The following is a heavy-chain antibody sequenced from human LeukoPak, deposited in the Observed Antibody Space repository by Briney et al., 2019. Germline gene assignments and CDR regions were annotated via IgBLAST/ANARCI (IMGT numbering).Heavy chain of an antibody. V-gene: IGHV3-23*01. J-gene: IGHJ4*02. CDR1: GFTFSSYA. CDR3: AKVDGSGYLSFDY. Sequence: GGSLRLSCAASGFTFSSYAMNWVRQAPGKGLEWVSAISGSGGSTYYADSVKGRFTISRDNSKNTLYLQMNSLRAEDTAVYYCAKVDGSGYLSFDYWGQGTLVTVSS. D-gene: IGHD3-22*01. CDR2: ISGSGGST.